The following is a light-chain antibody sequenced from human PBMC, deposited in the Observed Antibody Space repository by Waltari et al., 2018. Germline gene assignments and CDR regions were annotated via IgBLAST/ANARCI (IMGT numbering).Light chain of an antibody. CDR3: AAWDDSLSGCVV. Sequence: QSVLTQPPSASGTPGQRVTISCSGRSSNIGINYAFWYQQLPGTAPKLLIYRNNQRPSGVPDRFFGSKSGTSASLVISGLRSEDEAYYYCAAWDDSLSGCVVFGGGTKVTVL. J-gene: IGLJ2*01. CDR1: SSNIGINY. CDR2: RNN. V-gene: IGLV1-47*01.